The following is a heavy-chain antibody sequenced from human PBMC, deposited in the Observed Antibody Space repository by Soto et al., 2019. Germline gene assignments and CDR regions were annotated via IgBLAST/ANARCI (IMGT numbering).Heavy chain of an antibody. CDR2: ISAYDGKT. Sequence: ASVKVSCKTSGYTFNTYGINWVRQAPGQGLELMGWISAYDGKTTYAEKFQGRVTLTTDTSTSTAYMKLRSLRSDGTAIYYCARDPHEFWTSYWFDPWGQGTPVTVSS. D-gene: IGHD3-3*01. CDR1: GYTFNTYG. V-gene: IGHV1-18*01. CDR3: ARDPHEFWTSYWFDP. J-gene: IGHJ5*02.